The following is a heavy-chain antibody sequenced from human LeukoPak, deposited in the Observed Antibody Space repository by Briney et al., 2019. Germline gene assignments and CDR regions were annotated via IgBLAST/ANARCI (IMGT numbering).Heavy chain of an antibody. D-gene: IGHD3-10*01. V-gene: IGHV5-10-1*01. CDR2: IAPSHSYT. CDR1: GYSLTNSW. Sequence: GYSLTNSWPFWLLHFPGLRLAWTPRIAPSHSYTNYSPSFQGHVTISADKSISTAYLQWSSLKASDTAMYYCARRDGSGSYQHNYYYYYGMDVWGQGTTVTVSS. J-gene: IGHJ6*02. CDR3: ARRDGSGSYQHNYYYYYGMDV.